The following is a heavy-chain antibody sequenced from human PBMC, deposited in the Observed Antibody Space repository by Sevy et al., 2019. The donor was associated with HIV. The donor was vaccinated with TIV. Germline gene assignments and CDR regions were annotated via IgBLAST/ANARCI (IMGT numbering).Heavy chain of an antibody. CDR1: GFTFSSYW. J-gene: IGHJ3*02. CDR2: IKQDGSEK. Sequence: GGSLRLSCAASGFTFSSYWMSWVRQAPGKGLEWVANIKQDGSEKYYVNSVKGRFTISRDNAKNSLYLQMNSLRAEDTAVYYCARVCWASSWLKALHAFDIWGQGTMVIVSS. D-gene: IGHD6-13*01. CDR3: ARVCWASSWLKALHAFDI. V-gene: IGHV3-7*03.